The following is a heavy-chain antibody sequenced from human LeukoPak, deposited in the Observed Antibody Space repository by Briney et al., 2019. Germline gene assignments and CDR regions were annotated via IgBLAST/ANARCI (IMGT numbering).Heavy chain of an antibody. V-gene: IGHV3-7*01. CDR1: GFTFSSYW. J-gene: IGHJ6*02. CDR2: IRQDRSEK. Sequence: GGSLRLSCAASGFTFSSYWMSWVRQAPGKGLEWVANIRQDRSEKYYVDSVKGRFTISRDNAKNSLYLQMNSLRAEDTAVYYSARDPGLSSSWYAMGSNYYYYYGMDVWGQGTTVTVSS. D-gene: IGHD6-13*01. CDR3: ARDPGLSSSWYAMGSNYYYYYGMDV.